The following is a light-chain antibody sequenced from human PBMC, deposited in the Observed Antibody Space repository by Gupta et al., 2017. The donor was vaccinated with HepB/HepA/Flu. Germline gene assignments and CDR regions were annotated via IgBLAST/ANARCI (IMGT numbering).Light chain of an antibody. CDR1: QSISTN. V-gene: IGKV1-39*01. CDR3: QQYYDTPLT. Sequence: DSQLTQSPSPLSASVGDRVTITCRASQSISTNLNWYQQKPGKAPKLLIYVASKLQSGVPLRFSGSGSGTDFTLTISSLQPEDFAIYCCQQYYDTPLTFGPGTRVDIK. J-gene: IGKJ3*01. CDR2: VAS.